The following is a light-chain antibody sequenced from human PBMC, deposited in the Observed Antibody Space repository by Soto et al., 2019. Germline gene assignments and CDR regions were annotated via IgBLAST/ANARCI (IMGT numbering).Light chain of an antibody. V-gene: IGLV2-11*01. CDR1: SSYIGPYDH. CDR3: SSYAGNYIYV. Sequence: QSVLTQPRSVSRSPGQSVTISCTRTSSYIGPYDHVAWYQQHPGKAPKLIIFAVSKRPSGVPDRFSGSKSGNTASLTISGLQAEDEADYYCSSYAGNYIYVFATGTKVTVL. J-gene: IGLJ1*01. CDR2: AVS.